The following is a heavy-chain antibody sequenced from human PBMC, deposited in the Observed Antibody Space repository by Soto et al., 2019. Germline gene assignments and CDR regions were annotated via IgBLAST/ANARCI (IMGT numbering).Heavy chain of an antibody. CDR1: GFTFSSYS. CDR2: ISSSSSYI. CDR3: ARDQGNSYDY. V-gene: IGHV3-21*01. J-gene: IGHJ4*02. D-gene: IGHD6-6*01. Sequence: LRLSCSASGFTFSSYSLNWVRQAPWKGLEWVSSISSSSSYIYYGDSVRGRFTISRDNAKKSLYLQMNSLRADDTAVYYCARDQGNSYDYWGQGTLVTVSS.